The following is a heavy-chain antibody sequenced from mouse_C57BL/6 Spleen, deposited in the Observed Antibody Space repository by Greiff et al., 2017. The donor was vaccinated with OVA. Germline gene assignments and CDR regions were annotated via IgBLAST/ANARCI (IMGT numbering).Heavy chain of an antibody. D-gene: IGHD1-1*01. CDR1: GYTFTSYW. CDR3: ARGDYYGSSYDYYAMDY. CDR2: IYPSDSET. J-gene: IGHJ4*01. Sequence: QVQLQQPGAELVRPGSSVKLSCKASGYTFTSYWMDWVKQRPGQGLEWIGNIYPSDSETHYNPKFKDKATLTVDKSYSTAYMQRSSLTSEDSAVYYCARGDYYGSSYDYYAMDYWGQGTSVTVSS. V-gene: IGHV1-61*01.